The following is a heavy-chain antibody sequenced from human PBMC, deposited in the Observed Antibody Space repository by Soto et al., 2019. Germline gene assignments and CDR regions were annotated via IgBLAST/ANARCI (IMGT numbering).Heavy chain of an antibody. J-gene: IGHJ4*02. V-gene: IGHV1-2*04. Sequence: ASVKVSCKASGYTFTGYYMHWVRQAPGQGLEWMGWINPNSGGTSYAQKFQGWVTMTRDTSISTAYMELSSLRAGDTAVYYCAREGRQDDYNTGWSSFDYWGQGTLVTVSS. CDR1: GYTFTGYY. D-gene: IGHD6-19*01. CDR2: INPNSGGT. CDR3: AREGRQDDYNTGWSSFDY.